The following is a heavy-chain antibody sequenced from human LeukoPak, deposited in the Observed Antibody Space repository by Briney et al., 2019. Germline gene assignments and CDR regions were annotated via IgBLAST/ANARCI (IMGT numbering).Heavy chain of an antibody. CDR3: ARGSWHFDL. CDR1: GGSINSYY. J-gene: IGHJ2*01. Sequence: SETLSLTCTVSGGSINSYYWSWIRQPPGKGLEWIGYIYSSGNTNYNPSLKSRVTISIDTSTVSLKLSSVTAADTAVYYCARGSWHFDLWGRGTLVSVAS. V-gene: IGHV4-59*08. CDR2: IYSSGNT.